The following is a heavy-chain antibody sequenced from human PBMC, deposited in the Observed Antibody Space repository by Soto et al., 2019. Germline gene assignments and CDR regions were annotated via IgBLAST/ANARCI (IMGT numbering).Heavy chain of an antibody. CDR2: IWYDGSNK. CDR3: ARARPAAMGHDSMVRGVNPVRSNWFDP. D-gene: IGHD3-10*01. J-gene: IGHJ5*02. CDR1: GFTFSSYG. V-gene: IGHV3-33*01. Sequence: QVQLVESGGGVVQPGRSLRLSCAASGFTFSSYGMHWVRQAPGKGLEWVAVIWYDGSNKYYADSVKGRFKISRDNAKNTLDLQMNSLRAEDTAVYYCARARPAAMGHDSMVRGVNPVRSNWFDPWGQGTLVTVSS.